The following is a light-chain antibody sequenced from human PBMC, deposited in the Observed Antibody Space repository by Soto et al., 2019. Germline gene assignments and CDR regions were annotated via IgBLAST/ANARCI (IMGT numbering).Light chain of an antibody. CDR2: DAS. CDR1: QSISSY. CDR3: QQNYNTWT. J-gene: IGKJ1*01. V-gene: IGKV1-39*01. Sequence: DIQMTQSPSSLSASVGDRVTITCRASQSISSYLNWYQQKPGKAPKLLIYDASSLQSGVPSRFSGSGSGTDFTLTVSTLQPEDFATYYCQQNYNTWTFGQGTKVDIK.